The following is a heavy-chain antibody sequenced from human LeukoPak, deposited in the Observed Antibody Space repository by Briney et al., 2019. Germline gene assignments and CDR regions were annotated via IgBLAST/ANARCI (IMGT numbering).Heavy chain of an antibody. CDR2: IRYDGGDK. D-gene: IGHD1-26*01. J-gene: IGHJ4*02. V-gene: IGHV3-30*02. Sequence: GGSLRLSCAASGFTFGNYGMHWVRQAPGKGLEWVAFIRYDGGDKYYADSVKGRFTISRDNSKNTLYLQMNSLRPEDTAVYFCSGSYSYWGQGTLVTVSS. CDR3: SGSYSY. CDR1: GFTFGNYG.